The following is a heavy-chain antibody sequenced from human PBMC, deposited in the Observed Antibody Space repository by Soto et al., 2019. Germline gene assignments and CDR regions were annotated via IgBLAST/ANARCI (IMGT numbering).Heavy chain of an antibody. CDR3: AKDPSWQQLARYYFDS. J-gene: IGHJ4*02. D-gene: IGHD6-13*01. V-gene: IGHV3-30*18. Sequence: QVQLVESGGGVVQPGRSLRLSCAASGFSFISYGMHWVRQAPGKGLEWVAVISYDGFNKYYADTVKGRFTIPRDNSKNTLFLQMNSLRSEDTAVYYCAKDPSWQQLARYYFDSWGQGTLVTVSS. CDR2: ISYDGFNK. CDR1: GFSFISYG.